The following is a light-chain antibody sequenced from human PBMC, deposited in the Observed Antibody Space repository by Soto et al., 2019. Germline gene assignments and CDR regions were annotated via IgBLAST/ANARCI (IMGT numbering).Light chain of an antibody. CDR2: DVS. J-gene: IGLJ3*02. CDR3: SSYTTSSTWV. V-gene: IGLV2-14*01. CDR1: SSDIGVYNY. Sequence: QSALTQPASVSGSPGQSITISCTGTSSDIGVYNYVAWYQQHPGKAPKLMIHDVSNRPSGVSNRFSGSKSGNTASLTISGLQAEDEADYYCSSYTTSSTWVFGGGTKLTVL.